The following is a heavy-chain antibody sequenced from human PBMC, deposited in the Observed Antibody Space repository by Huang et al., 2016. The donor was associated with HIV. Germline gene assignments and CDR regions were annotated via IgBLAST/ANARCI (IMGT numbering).Heavy chain of an antibody. J-gene: IGHJ6*02. V-gene: IGHV1-18*04. CDR2: IGPSSGST. CDR3: ARDLGTTVVPDGMDV. D-gene: IGHD4-17*01. CDR1: GYTFISYG. Sequence: QVQLVQSGAEVKKPGASVKVSCRASGYTFISYGITWVRQAPGQGLEGMGWIGPSSGSTNYEQQFQGRVTMNTDTSTNTVYMEVRSLRSDDTAVYYCARDLGTTVVPDGMDVWGQGTTVTVSS.